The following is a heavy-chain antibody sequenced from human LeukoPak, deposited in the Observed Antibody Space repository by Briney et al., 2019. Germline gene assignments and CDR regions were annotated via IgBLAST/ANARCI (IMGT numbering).Heavy chain of an antibody. CDR1: GFTFSSYS. V-gene: IGHV3-21*01. CDR3: ARRGEGIAAAGIYYYYYTDV. J-gene: IGHJ6*03. D-gene: IGHD6-13*01. Sequence: GGSLRLSCAASGFTFSSYSMNWVRQAPGKGLEWVSSISSSSSYIYYADSVKGRFTISRDNAKNSLYLQMNSLRAEDTAVYYCARRGEGIAAAGIYYYYYTDVWGKGTMVTVSS. CDR2: ISSSSSYI.